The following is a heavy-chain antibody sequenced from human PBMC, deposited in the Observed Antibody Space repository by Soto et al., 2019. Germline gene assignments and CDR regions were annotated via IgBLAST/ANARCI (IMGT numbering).Heavy chain of an antibody. CDR2: INHSGST. Sequence: SETLSRTCAVYGGSFSGYYWTWIRQPPVTGLEWIGEINHSGSTNYHPSLKSRVTISVDTSKNQFSLKLTSVTAADTAVYYCARNKITGLFDYWGQGTRFTVSS. D-gene: IGHD2-8*02. CDR1: GGSFSGYY. V-gene: IGHV4-34*01. CDR3: ARNKITGLFDY. J-gene: IGHJ4*02.